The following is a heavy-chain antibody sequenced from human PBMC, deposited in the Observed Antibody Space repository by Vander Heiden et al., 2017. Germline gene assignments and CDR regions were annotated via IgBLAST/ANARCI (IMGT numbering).Heavy chain of an antibody. V-gene: IGHV1-69*06. CDR1: GGTFSSYA. D-gene: IGHD2-15*01. CDR2: IIPILGTA. Sequence: QVQLVQSGAEVKKPGSSVKVSCKASGGTFSSYAISWVRQAPGQGLEWMGGIIPILGTANYARKFQGRVTITADKSTSTAYMELSSLRSEDTAVYYCARGLAARDPSNWFDPWGQGTLVTVSS. CDR3: ARGLAARDPSNWFDP. J-gene: IGHJ5*02.